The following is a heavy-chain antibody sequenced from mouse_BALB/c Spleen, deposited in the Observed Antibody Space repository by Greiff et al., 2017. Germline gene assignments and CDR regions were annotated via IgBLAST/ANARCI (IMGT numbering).Heavy chain of an antibody. J-gene: IGHJ2*01. V-gene: IGHV1-82*01. CDR1: GYAFSSSW. CDR3: ARDYYGNSFDY. CDR2: IYPGHGDT. D-gene: IGHD2-1*01. Sequence: QVQLQQSGPELVKPGASVKISCKASGYAFSSSWMNWVKQRPGQGLEWIGRIYPGHGDTNYNGKFKGKATLTADKSSSTAYMQRSSLTSVDSAVYFCARDYYGNSFDYWGQGTTLTVSS.